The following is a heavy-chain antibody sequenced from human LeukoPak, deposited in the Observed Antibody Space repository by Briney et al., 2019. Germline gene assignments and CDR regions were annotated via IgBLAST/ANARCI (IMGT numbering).Heavy chain of an antibody. D-gene: IGHD2-8*01. CDR3: ARDGGYCTNGVCYTSYFDY. CDR1: RYTFTGYY. CDR2: INPKSGGT. Sequence: SVKVSCKASRYTFTGYYIHWARPAPGQGREWMGWINPKSGGTNYAQKFQGRVTMTRDTSISTAYMELSRLRSDVTAVYYCARDGGYCTNGVCYTSYFDYWGQGTLVTVSS. J-gene: IGHJ4*02. V-gene: IGHV1-2*02.